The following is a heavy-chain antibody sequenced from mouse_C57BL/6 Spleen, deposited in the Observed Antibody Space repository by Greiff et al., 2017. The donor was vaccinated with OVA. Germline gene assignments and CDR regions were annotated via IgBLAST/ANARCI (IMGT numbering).Heavy chain of an antibody. CDR3: ARETTVVATGFDY. CDR1: GYSITSGYY. Sequence: EVQVVESGPGLVKPSQSLSLTCSVTGYSITSGYYWNWIRQFPGNKLEWMGYISYDGSNNYNPSLKNRISITRDTSKNQFFLKLNSVTTEDTATYYCARETTVVATGFDYWGQGTTLTVSS. V-gene: IGHV3-6*01. J-gene: IGHJ2*01. D-gene: IGHD1-1*01. CDR2: ISYDGSN.